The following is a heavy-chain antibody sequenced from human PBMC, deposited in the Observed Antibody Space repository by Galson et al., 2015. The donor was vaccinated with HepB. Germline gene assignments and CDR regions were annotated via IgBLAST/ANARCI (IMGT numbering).Heavy chain of an antibody. J-gene: IGHJ4*02. Sequence: SLRLSCAASGFTFKIEAMYWVRQTPDKGLEFVAATSYDDQTKYYADSVKGRFTISRDNSKNTLYLQMNSLRAADTAVYYCARDPLGLWFGGIFDYWGQGTLVTVSS. V-gene: IGHV3-30*04. CDR1: GFTFKIEA. D-gene: IGHD3-10*01. CDR3: ARDPLGLWFGGIFDY. CDR2: TSYDDQTK.